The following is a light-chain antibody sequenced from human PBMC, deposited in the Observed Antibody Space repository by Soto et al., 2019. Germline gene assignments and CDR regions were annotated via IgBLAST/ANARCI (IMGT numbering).Light chain of an antibody. J-gene: IGLJ1*01. CDR1: SSNIGSNT. CDR3: ATWYDSLDAYV. Sequence: QSVLTQPPSASGTPGQRVTISCSGSSSNIGSNTLNWFQHLPGTAPKLLISSNNQRPSGVPDRFSGSKSGTSASLAITGLQSDDEADYYCATWYDSLDAYVFGTGTKLTVL. CDR2: SNN. V-gene: IGLV1-44*01.